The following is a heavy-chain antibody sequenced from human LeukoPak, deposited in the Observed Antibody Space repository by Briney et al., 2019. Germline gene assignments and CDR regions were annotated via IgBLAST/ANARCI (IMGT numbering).Heavy chain of an antibody. CDR3: ARGGGVDILTGFQY. CDR1: GYTFTSYG. J-gene: IGHJ4*02. V-gene: IGHV1-69*04. D-gene: IGHD3-9*01. CDR2: IIPILDVT. Sequence: SVKVSCKASGYTFTSYGINWVRQAPGQGLEWMGRIIPILDVTNYAQKFQGRVTITADQSTSTAYMELSSLRSEDTAVYYCARGGGVDILTGFQYWGQGTLVTVSS.